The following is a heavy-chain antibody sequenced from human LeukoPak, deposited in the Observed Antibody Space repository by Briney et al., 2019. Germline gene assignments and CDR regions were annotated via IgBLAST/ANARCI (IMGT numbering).Heavy chain of an antibody. CDR1: GGSISSSSYY. J-gene: IGHJ4*02. D-gene: IGHD3-9*01. CDR2: IYYSGST. V-gene: IGHV4-39*01. Sequence: SETLSLTCTVSGGSISSSSYYWGWIRQPPGKGLEWIGSIYYSGSTYYNPSLKSRVTISVDTSKNQFSLKLSSVTAADTAVYYCARTPSDYDILTGYSFGDYYFDYWGQGTLVTVSS. CDR3: ARTPSDYDILTGYSFGDYYFDY.